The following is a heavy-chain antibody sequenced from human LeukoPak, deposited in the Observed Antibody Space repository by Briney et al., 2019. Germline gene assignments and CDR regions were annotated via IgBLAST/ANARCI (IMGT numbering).Heavy chain of an antibody. J-gene: IGHJ3*02. D-gene: IGHD3-9*01. CDR2: ISVYNGNT. CDR1: GYTFTSYG. V-gene: IGHV1-18*01. Sequence: ASVKVSCKASGYTFTSYGISWVRQAPGQGLEWMGWISVYNGNTNYAQKLQGRVTMTTDTSTNTAYMELRSPRSDDTAVYYCARSGELRFLTGYFPDAFDIWGQGTMVTVSS. CDR3: ARSGELRFLTGYFPDAFDI.